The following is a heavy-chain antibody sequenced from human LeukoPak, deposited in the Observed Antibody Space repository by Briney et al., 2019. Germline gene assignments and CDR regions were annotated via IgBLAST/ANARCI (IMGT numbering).Heavy chain of an antibody. V-gene: IGHV3-15*01. D-gene: IGHD3-3*01. CDR1: GFTITTNY. J-gene: IGHJ4*02. CDR3: CTDYYDFWSGPH. Sequence: PGGSLRLSCAASGFTITTNYMNWVRQAPGKGLEWVAQIYSQSEGGTTGYAAPVKGRFTISRDDAENTLFLQMNSLKSEDTALYYCCTDYYDFWSGPHWGQGSLVTVSS. CDR2: IYSQSEGGTT.